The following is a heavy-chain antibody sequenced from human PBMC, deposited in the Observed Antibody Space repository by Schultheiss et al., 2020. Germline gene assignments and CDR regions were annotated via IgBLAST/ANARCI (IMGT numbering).Heavy chain of an antibody. V-gene: IGHV3-73*01. D-gene: IGHD6-13*01. CDR3: TRQGGSSWPPTLDY. CDR1: GFTFSGSA. CDR2: IRSKANSYAT. J-gene: IGHJ4*02. Sequence: GGSLRLSCAASGFTFSGSAMHWVRQASGKGLEWVGRIRSKANSYATAYAASVKGRFTISRDDSKNTAYLQMNSLKTEDTAVYYCTRQGGSSWPPTLDYWGKGTLVTVSS.